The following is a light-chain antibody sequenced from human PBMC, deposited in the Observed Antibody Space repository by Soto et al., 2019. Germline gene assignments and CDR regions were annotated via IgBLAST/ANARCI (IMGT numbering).Light chain of an antibody. CDR1: TSDVGGYDV. J-gene: IGLJ2*01. CDR3: CSYAGSYSL. Sequence: QSVLTQPASVSGSPGQSITISCTGTTSDVGGYDVVSWYQQLPGKAPKLMIYDVSQRPSGVPDRFSGSKSGNTASLTISGLQAEDEADYYCCSYAGSYSLFGGGTKLTVL. V-gene: IGLV2-11*01. CDR2: DVS.